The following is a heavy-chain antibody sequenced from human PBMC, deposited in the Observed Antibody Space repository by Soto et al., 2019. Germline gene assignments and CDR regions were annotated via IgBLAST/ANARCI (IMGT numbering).Heavy chain of an antibody. CDR1: GFTFSSYS. CDR3: ARVDYGDSPAAHYYYYYGMDV. D-gene: IGHD4-17*01. V-gene: IGHV3-21*01. J-gene: IGHJ6*02. Sequence: GGSLRLSCAASGFTFSSYSMNWVRQAPGKGLEWVSSISSSSSYIYYTDSVKGRFTISRDNAKNSLYLQMNSLRAEDTAVYYCARVDYGDSPAAHYYYYYGMDVWGQGTTVTVSS. CDR2: ISSSSSYI.